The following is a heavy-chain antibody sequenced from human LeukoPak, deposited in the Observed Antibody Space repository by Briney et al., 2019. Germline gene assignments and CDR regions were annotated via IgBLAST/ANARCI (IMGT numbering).Heavy chain of an antibody. J-gene: IGHJ5*02. CDR1: GYTFTSYD. Sequence: ASVKVSCKASGYTFTSYDINWVRQATGQGLEWMGWMNPNSGNTGYAQKFQGRVTMTRNTSISTAYTELSSLRSEDTAVYYCARERVVKGWFDPWGQGTLVTVSS. CDR3: ARERVVKGWFDP. V-gene: IGHV1-8*01. CDR2: MNPNSGNT. D-gene: IGHD3-22*01.